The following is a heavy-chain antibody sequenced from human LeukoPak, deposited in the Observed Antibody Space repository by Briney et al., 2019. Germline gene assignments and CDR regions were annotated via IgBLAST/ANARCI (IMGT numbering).Heavy chain of an antibody. Sequence: PSETLSLTCTISGDSIGRINYFWGWIRQAPGKGLEWIVSMSYSGHTYYNPSLKSRVTTSIDTSKNQLSLNLKSVTAADTAVYYCARDGRGLGFYYYYMDVWGKGTTVTVSS. J-gene: IGHJ6*03. V-gene: IGHV4-39*07. CDR1: GDSIGRINYF. CDR3: ARDGRGLGFYYYYMDV. CDR2: MSYSGHT.